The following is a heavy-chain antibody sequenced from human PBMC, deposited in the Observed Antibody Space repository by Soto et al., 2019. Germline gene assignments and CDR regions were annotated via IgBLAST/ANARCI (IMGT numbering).Heavy chain of an antibody. D-gene: IGHD3-10*01. CDR2: ISSSSSYI. CDR3: ARAGEYYGSGSYYKFVYFDY. CDR1: GFTFSSYS. Sequence: EVQLVESGGGLVKPGGSLRLSCAASGFTFSSYSMNWVRQAPGKGLEWVSSISSSSSYIYYADSVKGRFTISRDNAKNSLYRQMNSLRAEDTAVYYCARAGEYYGSGSYYKFVYFDYWGQGTLVTVSS. V-gene: IGHV3-21*01. J-gene: IGHJ4*02.